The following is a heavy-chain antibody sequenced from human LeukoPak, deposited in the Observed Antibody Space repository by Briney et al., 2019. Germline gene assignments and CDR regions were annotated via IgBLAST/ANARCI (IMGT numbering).Heavy chain of an antibody. CDR1: GFTFSSYW. CDR2: INTDGSST. V-gene: IGHV3-74*01. J-gene: IGHJ4*02. CDR3: ARVRVSGYSNFVY. D-gene: IGHD3-3*01. Sequence: AGGSLRLSCAASGFTFSSYWRHWVRQAPGKGLVWLSRINTDGSSTSYADSVKGRFTISRDNSKNTVYLQMSSLRAEDTAVYYCARVRVSGYSNFVYWGQGTLVTVSS.